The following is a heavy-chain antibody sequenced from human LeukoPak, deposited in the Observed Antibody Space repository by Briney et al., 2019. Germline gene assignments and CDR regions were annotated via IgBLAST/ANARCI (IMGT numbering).Heavy chain of an antibody. CDR2: ISYDGSNK. J-gene: IGHJ4*02. D-gene: IGHD4-17*01. CDR1: GFTFSSYA. V-gene: IGHV3-30-3*01. CDR3: ARVDYGDYRAPLDY. Sequence: GGSLRLSCAASGFTFSSYAMHWVRQAPGKGLEWVAVISYDGSNKYYADSVKGRFTISRDDSKNTLYLQMNSLGAEDTAVYYCARVDYGDYRAPLDYWGQGTLVTVSS.